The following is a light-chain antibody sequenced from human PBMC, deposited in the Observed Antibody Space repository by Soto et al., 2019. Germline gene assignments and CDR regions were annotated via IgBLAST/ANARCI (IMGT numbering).Light chain of an antibody. V-gene: IGKV1-5*03. Sequence: DIKMTQSPSTLSASVGDRVTITCRASQSINSRLAWYQQKPGKAPNLLIYKASSLESGVPSRFSGRGSGTEFTLTISSLQPDDFATYYCQQYNNYWTFGQGTKVEIK. CDR2: KAS. J-gene: IGKJ1*01. CDR3: QQYNNYWT. CDR1: QSINSR.